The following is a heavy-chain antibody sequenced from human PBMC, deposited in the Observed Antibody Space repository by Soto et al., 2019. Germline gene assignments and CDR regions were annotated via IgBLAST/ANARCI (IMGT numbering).Heavy chain of an antibody. Sequence: EVQLLESGGGLVQPGGSLRLSCAASGFTFNSYAMNWVRQAPGKGLEWVSVISGSGGSTYYADSVKGRFTISRDNSKNTLYLQMNSLRAEETAVYYCASRSSGWYFDYWGQGTLVTVSS. J-gene: IGHJ4*02. V-gene: IGHV3-23*01. D-gene: IGHD6-19*01. CDR3: ASRSSGWYFDY. CDR1: GFTFNSYA. CDR2: ISGSGGST.